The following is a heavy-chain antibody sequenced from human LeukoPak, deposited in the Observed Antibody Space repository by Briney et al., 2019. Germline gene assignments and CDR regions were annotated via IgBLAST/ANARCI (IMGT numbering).Heavy chain of an antibody. CDR3: ARGVRSLGYYFDY. CDR1: GGSFSGYY. V-gene: IGHV4-34*01. Sequence: SETLSLTCAVYGGSFSGYYWSWIRQPPGKGLEWIGEINHSGSTNYNPSLKSRVTISVDTSKNQFSLKLSSVTAADTAVYYCARGVRSLGYYFDYWGQGTLVTVSS. CDR2: INHSGST. D-gene: IGHD3-16*02. J-gene: IGHJ4*02.